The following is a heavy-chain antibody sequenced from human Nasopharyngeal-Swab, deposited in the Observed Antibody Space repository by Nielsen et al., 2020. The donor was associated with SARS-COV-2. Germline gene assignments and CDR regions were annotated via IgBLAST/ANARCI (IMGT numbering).Heavy chain of an antibody. J-gene: IGHJ4*02. Sequence: SQTLSLTCTVSGGSISSGGYYWNWTRQHPGKGLDWIGYIYYSGSTYYNPSPKSRVTVTVDSSQNQFSLKLSAVTAADTGVYYCAGARRNFVVVSAFDYWGQGTLVTVSS. CDR3: AGARRNFVVVSAFDY. V-gene: IGHV4-31*03. CDR1: GGSISSGGYY. D-gene: IGHD2-21*02. CDR2: IYYSGST.